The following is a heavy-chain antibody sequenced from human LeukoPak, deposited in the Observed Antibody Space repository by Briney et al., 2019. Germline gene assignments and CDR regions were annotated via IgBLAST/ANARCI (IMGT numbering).Heavy chain of an antibody. J-gene: IGHJ4*02. D-gene: IGHD4-17*01. CDR1: GFSFSSHA. Sequence: GGSLRLSCATSGFSFSSHAMTWVRQAPGKGLEWLSAISISGDDTYYADSVKGRFTISRDNSKNTLYLQMNSLSADDTAMYYCANEIRPNDYWGQGTLVTVSS. CDR2: ISISGDDT. CDR3: ANEIRPNDY. V-gene: IGHV3-23*01.